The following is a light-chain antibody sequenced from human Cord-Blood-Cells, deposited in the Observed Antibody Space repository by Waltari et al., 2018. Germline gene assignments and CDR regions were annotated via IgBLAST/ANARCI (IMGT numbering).Light chain of an antibody. CDR3: QQFNNYPLT. CDR1: QVISSA. Sequence: AIQLTQSPSSLSSSVGHRVTITCRASQVISSALAWYQQKPGKAPKLLIYYASSLESGVPSRFSGSGAGTDFTLTISSLQPEGFATYYCQQFNNYPLTFGGGTKVEIK. J-gene: IGKJ4*01. V-gene: IGKV1D-13*01. CDR2: YAS.